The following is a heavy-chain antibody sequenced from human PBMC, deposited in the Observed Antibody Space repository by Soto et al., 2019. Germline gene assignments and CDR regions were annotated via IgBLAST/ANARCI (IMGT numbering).Heavy chain of an antibody. D-gene: IGHD2-2*01. J-gene: IGHJ3*01. CDR2: VFYSGNT. V-gene: IGHV4-59*02. Sequence: QVQLQESGPGLVKPSETLSLTCSVSGGSVTSYYWTWIRQPPGKGLEWIGYVFYSGNTNCNPSLQSRVTMSVDSSRNHFSLTLNSVTAADTAVYDCATCSRSSTPDAFAGWVRGTMVTVS. CDR3: ATCSRSSTPDAFAG. CDR1: GGSVTSYY.